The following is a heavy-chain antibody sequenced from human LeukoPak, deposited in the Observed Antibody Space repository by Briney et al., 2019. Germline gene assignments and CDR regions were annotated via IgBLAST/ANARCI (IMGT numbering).Heavy chain of an antibody. Sequence: GGSLRLSCAASGFTFSSYAMSWVRQAPGKGLEWVSAISGSGGSTYYADSVKGRFTISRDNSKNTLYLQMNSLRAEDTAVYYCAKGGHYYDSSGYYYQYWGQGTMVTVSS. J-gene: IGHJ3*01. D-gene: IGHD3-22*01. CDR3: AKGGHYYDSSGYYYQY. CDR2: ISGSGGST. CDR1: GFTFSSYA. V-gene: IGHV3-23*01.